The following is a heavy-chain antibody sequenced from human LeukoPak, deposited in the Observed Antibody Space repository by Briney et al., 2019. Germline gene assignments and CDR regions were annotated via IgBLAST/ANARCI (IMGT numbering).Heavy chain of an antibody. V-gene: IGHV4-59*01. J-gene: IGHJ4*02. CDR1: GGSIRSNY. D-gene: IGHD3-22*01. CDR3: ARVRSSAGPFDY. Sequence: SETLSLTCTVSGGSIRSNYWSWIRQAPGKRLEWIGYIWHSGTTTYNPSLESRVTISVDTSKNQFSLRLSSVTAAGTAVYYCARVRSSAGPFDYWGQGTRVTVSS. CDR2: IWHSGTT.